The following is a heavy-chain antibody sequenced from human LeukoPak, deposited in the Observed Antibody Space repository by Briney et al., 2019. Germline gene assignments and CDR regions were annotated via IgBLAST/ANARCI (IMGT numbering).Heavy chain of an antibody. CDR3: ARAHVGYCSGGSCYGYD. V-gene: IGHV1-69*05. D-gene: IGHD2-15*01. CDR2: IIPIFGTA. Sequence: ASVKVSCXASGGTFSSYAISWVRQAHGQGLEWMGGIIPIFGTANYAQKFQGRVTITTDESTSTAYMELSSLRSEDTAVYYCARAHVGYCSGGSCYGYDWGQGTLVTVSS. J-gene: IGHJ4*02. CDR1: GGTFSSYA.